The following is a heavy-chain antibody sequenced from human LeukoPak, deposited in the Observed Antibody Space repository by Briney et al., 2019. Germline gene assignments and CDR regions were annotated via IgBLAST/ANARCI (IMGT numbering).Heavy chain of an antibody. Sequence: GGSLRLSCAASGITFSSYAMSWVRQAPGKGLEWVSTIAGSVARTSYADSVKGRFTISRDNSKNTLYLQMNSLRAEDTAVYYCAKELYTKTAYLPLDYWGQGTLVTVSS. V-gene: IGHV3-23*01. CDR2: IAGSVART. CDR1: GITFSSYA. D-gene: IGHD2-21*02. CDR3: AKELYTKTAYLPLDY. J-gene: IGHJ4*02.